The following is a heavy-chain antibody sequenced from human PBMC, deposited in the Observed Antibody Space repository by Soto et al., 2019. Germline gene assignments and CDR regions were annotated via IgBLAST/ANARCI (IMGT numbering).Heavy chain of an antibody. D-gene: IGHD5-18*01. V-gene: IGHV3-23*01. J-gene: IGHJ3*02. CDR2: ISGSGGST. CDR3: AKDSSGYSYDHNAFDI. CDR1: GFTFSSYA. Sequence: GGSLRLSCAASGFTFSSYAMTWVRQAPGKGLEWVSGISGSGGSTYYADSVKGRFTISRDNSKNTLYLQMNSLRAEDTAVYYCAKDSSGYSYDHNAFDIWGQGTMVTVSS.